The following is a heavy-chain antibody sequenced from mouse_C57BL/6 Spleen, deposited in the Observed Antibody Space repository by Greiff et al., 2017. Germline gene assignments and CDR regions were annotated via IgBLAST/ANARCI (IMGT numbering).Heavy chain of an antibody. CDR3: ASGTDDMDD. J-gene: IGHJ4*01. CDR2: INPSSGYT. CDR1: GYTFTRYW. Sequence: VQLQQSGAELAKPGASVKLSCKASGYTFTRYWMHWVKQRPGQGLEWIGYINPSSGYTKYNQKFKDKAPLTADKSSSTAYMQLSSLTYEDSAVYYCASGTDDMDDWGQGTSVTVSS. D-gene: IGHD4-1*01. V-gene: IGHV1-7*01.